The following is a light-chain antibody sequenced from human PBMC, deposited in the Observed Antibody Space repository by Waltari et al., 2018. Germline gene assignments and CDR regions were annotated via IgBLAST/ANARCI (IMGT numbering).Light chain of an antibody. J-gene: IGLJ3*02. CDR1: RSTIALTI. CDR2: SNN. V-gene: IGLV1-44*01. CDR3: AAWDDSLNGWV. Sequence: QSVLTQPPSASGTPGQRVTIPCSGSRSTIALTIVNCYQQFPGTAPKLLISSNNPRPSGVPDRFSGSKSGTSASLAISGLQSEDEADYYCAAWDDSLNGWVFGGGTKLTVL.